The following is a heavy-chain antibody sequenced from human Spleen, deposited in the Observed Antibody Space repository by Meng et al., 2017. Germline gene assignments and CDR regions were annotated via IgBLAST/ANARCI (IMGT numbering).Heavy chain of an antibody. J-gene: IGHJ4*02. CDR1: GFTFNSYW. CDR2: INTDGSST. D-gene: IGHD1-26*01. CDR3: ARGRSKPIDY. V-gene: IGHV3-74*01. Sequence: GESLKISCAASGFTFNSYWMHWVRQAPGKGPVWVSRINTDGSSTSYADSVKGRFTISRDNAKNTLYLQMNSLRAEDTALYYCARGRSKPIDYWGQGTLVTVSS.